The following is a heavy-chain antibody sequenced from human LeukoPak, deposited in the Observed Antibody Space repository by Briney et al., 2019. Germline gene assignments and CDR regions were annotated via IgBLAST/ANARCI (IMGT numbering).Heavy chain of an antibody. V-gene: IGHV3-23*01. CDR2: ISGSGGST. CDR1: GFTFSSYA. D-gene: IGHD3-3*01. J-gene: IGHJ4*02. CDR3: ASLTYYDFWSGYYTGLNDY. Sequence: GGSLRLSCAASGFTFSSYAMSWVRQAPGKGLEWVSAISGSGGSTYYADSVKGRFTISRDNSKNTLYLQMNSLRAEDTAVYYCASLTYYDFWSGYYTGLNDYWGQGTLVTVSS.